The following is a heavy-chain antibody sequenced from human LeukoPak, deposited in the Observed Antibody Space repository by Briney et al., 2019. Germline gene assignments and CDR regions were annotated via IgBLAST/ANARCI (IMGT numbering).Heavy chain of an antibody. Sequence: PSETLSLTCTVSGGSLSSGSYYWGWVRQPPGKGLEWIGYISYSGSTNYNPSLKSRVTISVDTCKNQFSLKLSSVTAADTAVYYCARKDPSGTYGAFDIWGQGTMVTVSS. J-gene: IGHJ3*02. CDR1: GGSLSSGSYY. V-gene: IGHV4-61*01. CDR2: ISYSGST. D-gene: IGHD3-10*01. CDR3: ARKDPSGTYGAFDI.